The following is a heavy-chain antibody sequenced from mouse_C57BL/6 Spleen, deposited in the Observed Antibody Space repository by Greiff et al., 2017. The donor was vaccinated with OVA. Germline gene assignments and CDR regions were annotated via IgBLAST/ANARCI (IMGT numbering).Heavy chain of an antibody. D-gene: IGHD1-2*01. CDR2: IYPSDSET. V-gene: IGHV1-61*01. J-gene: IGHJ4*01. Sequence: QVQLQQPGAELVRPGSSVKLSCKASGYTFTSYWMDWVKQRPGQGLEWIGNIYPSDSETHYNPKFKDKATLTVDTSSSTAYMQLSSLTSEDSAVYYCARKSAYAMDYWGQGTSVTVSS. CDR1: GYTFTSYW. CDR3: ARKSAYAMDY.